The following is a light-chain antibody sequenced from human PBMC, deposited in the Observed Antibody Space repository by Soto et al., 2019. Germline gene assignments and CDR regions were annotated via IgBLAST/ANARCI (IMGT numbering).Light chain of an antibody. CDR2: AAS. CDR3: LQDYNYSWT. J-gene: IGKJ1*01. Sequence: AIQMTQSPSSLSASVGDRVTITCRASQGIRNDLGWYQQKPGKAPKLLIYAASSLQSGVPSRFSGSGSGTDFTLTIGSLQPEDFATYYCLQDYNYSWTFGQGTKVEIK. CDR1: QGIRND. V-gene: IGKV1-6*01.